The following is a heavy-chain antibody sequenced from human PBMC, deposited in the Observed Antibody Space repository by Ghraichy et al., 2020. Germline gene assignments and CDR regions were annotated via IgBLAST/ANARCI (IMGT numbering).Heavy chain of an antibody. CDR2: ISGSGSTI. CDR3: TRGHRSSAFNS. J-gene: IGHJ4*02. V-gene: IGHV3-23*01. Sequence: GGSLRLSCAASGFTFSNYAMRWVRQPPGKGLEWVSTISGSGSTIYYADSVKGRFTISRDNSKSTLYVQMNSLRAEDTAVYYCTRGHRSSAFNSWGQGTLVTVSS. D-gene: IGHD6-6*01. CDR1: GFTFSNYA.